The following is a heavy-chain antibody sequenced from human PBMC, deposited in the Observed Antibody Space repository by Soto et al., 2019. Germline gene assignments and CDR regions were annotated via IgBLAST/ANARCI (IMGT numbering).Heavy chain of an antibody. J-gene: IGHJ5*02. Sequence: ASVKVSCKASGYTFTSSGICWVRQAPGQGLEWMGWISAYNGNTNYAQKLQGRVTMTTDTSTSTAYMELRSLRSDDTAVYYCARHHYDFWSGYYGWFDPWGQGTLVTVSS. CDR1: GYTFTSSG. V-gene: IGHV1-18*04. CDR2: ISAYNGNT. D-gene: IGHD3-3*01. CDR3: ARHHYDFWSGYYGWFDP.